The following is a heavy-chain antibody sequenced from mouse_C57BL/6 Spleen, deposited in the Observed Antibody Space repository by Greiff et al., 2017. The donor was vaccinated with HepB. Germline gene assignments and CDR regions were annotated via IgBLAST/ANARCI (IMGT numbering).Heavy chain of an antibody. CDR2: IDPEDGET. J-gene: IGHJ4*01. CDR3: AWAITTVVATRQYYYAMDY. CDR1: GFNIKDYY. V-gene: IGHV14-2*01. D-gene: IGHD1-1*01. Sequence: EVHLVESGAELVKPGASVKLSCTASGFNIKDYYMHWVKQRTEQGLEWIGRIDPEDGETKYAPKFQGKATITADTSSNTAYLQLSSLTSEDTAVYYCAWAITTVVATRQYYYAMDYWGQGTSVTVSS.